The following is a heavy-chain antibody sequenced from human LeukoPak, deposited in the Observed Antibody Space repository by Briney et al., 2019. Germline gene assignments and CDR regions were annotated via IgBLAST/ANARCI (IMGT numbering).Heavy chain of an antibody. CDR1: GFTFDDYA. J-gene: IGHJ6*02. Sequence: GGSLILSCAASGFTFDDYAMHWVRQAPGEGLEWVAGISWNSGSIGNADSVKGRFTISRDNAKNSLYLQMNTLRAEDTALYYCAKAYSSSWYYYGMDVWGQGTTVTVSS. CDR3: AKAYSSSWYYYGMDV. CDR2: ISWNSGSI. D-gene: IGHD6-13*01. V-gene: IGHV3-9*01.